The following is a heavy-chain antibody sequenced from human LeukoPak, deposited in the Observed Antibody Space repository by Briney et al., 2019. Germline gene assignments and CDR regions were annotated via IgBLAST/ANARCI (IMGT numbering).Heavy chain of an antibody. J-gene: IGHJ4*02. Sequence: PGSSLRLPCAAWGFTYSSYGMQGARGARAKGREGVVVISYDGSNKYYADSVKGRFTSSSDNSKNTLYLPMNRLRAEDTAVYYCAKAPHYDHDSSVHWGQGTLVTVSS. CDR2: ISYDGSNK. V-gene: IGHV3-30*18. CDR1: GFTYSSYG. D-gene: IGHD3-22*01. CDR3: AKAPHYDHDSSVH.